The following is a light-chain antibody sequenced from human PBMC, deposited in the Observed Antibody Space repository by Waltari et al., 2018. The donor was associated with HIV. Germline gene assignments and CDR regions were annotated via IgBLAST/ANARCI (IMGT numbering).Light chain of an antibody. CDR3: QQTYSTPQT. V-gene: IGKV1-39*01. CDR1: QTINRY. J-gene: IGKJ5*01. CDR2: AGS. Sequence: DIQMTQSPFSLSASVGDRVTITCRASQTINRYLNCYQQTPGNAPRLLIFAGSNLQSGVPSRFSGSGSGTDFILTVSSLQPEDFATYYCQQTYSTPQTFGQGTRLEI.